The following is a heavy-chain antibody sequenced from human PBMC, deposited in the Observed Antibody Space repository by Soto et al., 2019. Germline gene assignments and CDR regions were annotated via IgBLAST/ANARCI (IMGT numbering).Heavy chain of an antibody. D-gene: IGHD3-9*01. CDR2: IIGGDGDK. V-gene: IGHV3-23*01. CDR3: AKDRDPDGIWTFDS. CDR1: GFTFRTFT. Sequence: EVQLLEHGGQLVQPGESLRLSCAASGFTFRTFTMNCVRQAPGKGLEWVSGIIGGDGDKFYSDSVKGRFTISRDNSKDMLFLQMSSLRVDDTAVYYCAKDRDPDGIWTFDSWGQGTLVTVSS. J-gene: IGHJ5*01.